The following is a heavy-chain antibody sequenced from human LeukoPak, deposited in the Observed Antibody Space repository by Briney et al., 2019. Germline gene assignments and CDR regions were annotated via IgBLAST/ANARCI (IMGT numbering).Heavy chain of an antibody. J-gene: IGHJ6*04. CDR2: INHSGST. V-gene: IGHV4-34*01. D-gene: IGHD3-10*01. CDR3: ARSGYYGSGRAGMDV. Sequence: SETLSLTCAVYGGSFSGYYWSWIRQPPGKGLEWIGEINHSGSTNYNPSLKSRVTISVDTSKNQFSLKLSSVTAADTAVYYCARSGYYGSGRAGMDVWGKGTTVTVSS. CDR1: GGSFSGYY.